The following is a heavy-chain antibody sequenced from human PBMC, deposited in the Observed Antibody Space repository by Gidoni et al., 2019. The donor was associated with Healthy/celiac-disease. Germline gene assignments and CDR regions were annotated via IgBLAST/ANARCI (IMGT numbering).Heavy chain of an antibody. CDR2: IYYSGST. J-gene: IGHJ5*02. CDR1: GGSIRSGGYY. CDR3: ARGLPDWSGLNWFDP. V-gene: IGHV4-31*03. D-gene: IGHD3-3*01. Sequence: QVQLQESGPGLVQPSQTLSLTCTVSGGSIRSGGYYWSWIRQHPGKGLEWIGYIYYSGSTYYNPSLKSRVTISVDTSKNQFSLKLSSVTAADTAVYYCARGLPDWSGLNWFDPWGQGTLVTVSS.